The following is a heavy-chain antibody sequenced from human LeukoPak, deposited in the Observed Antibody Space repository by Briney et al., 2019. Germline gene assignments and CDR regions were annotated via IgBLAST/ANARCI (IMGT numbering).Heavy chain of an antibody. CDR2: ISSSSSYI. V-gene: IGHV3-11*06. Sequence: GGSLRLSCAAAGFTFSDHYMTWIRQAPGKGLEWVSSISSSSSYIYYADSVKGRFTISRDNAKNSLYLQMNSLRAEDTAVYYCARDRWGDYVPGYYGMDVWGQGTTVTVSS. CDR3: ARDRWGDYVPGYYGMDV. D-gene: IGHD4-17*01. CDR1: GFTFSDHY. J-gene: IGHJ6*02.